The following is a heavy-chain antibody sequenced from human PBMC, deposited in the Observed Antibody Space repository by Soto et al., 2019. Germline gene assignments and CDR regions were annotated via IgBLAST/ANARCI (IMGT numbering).Heavy chain of an antibody. J-gene: IGHJ6*02. CDR3: AREVGATTLYYYYGMDV. CDR2: IYYSGST. Sequence: SETLSLTCTVSGGSISSSSYYWGWIRQPPGKGLEWIGSIYYSGSTYYNPTLKSRVTISVDTSKNQFSLKLSSVTAADTAVYYCAREVGATTLYYYYGMDVWGQGTTVTVS. CDR1: GGSISSSSYY. V-gene: IGHV4-39*02. D-gene: IGHD1-26*01.